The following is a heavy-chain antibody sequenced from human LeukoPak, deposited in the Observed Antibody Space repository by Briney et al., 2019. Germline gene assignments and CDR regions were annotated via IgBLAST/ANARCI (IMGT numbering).Heavy chain of an antibody. CDR3: ARGRWLQSGVDY. D-gene: IGHD5-24*01. CDR1: GGSISSGSYY. Sequence: SETLSLTCTVSGGSISSGSYYWSWIRQPAGKGLEWIGRIYTSGSTNYNPSLKSRVTISVDTSKNQFSLKLSSVTAADTAVYYCARGRWLQSGVDYWGQGTLVTVSS. V-gene: IGHV4-61*02. J-gene: IGHJ4*02. CDR2: IYTSGST.